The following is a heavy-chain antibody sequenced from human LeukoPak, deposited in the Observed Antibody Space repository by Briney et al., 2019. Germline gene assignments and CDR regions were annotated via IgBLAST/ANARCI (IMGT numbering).Heavy chain of an antibody. D-gene: IGHD3-10*01. CDR3: ARGCRRYYYGSGSYYRCWFDP. J-gene: IGHJ5*02. Sequence: ASVKVSCKASGYTFTSYDINWVRQATGQGLEWMGWMNPNSGNTGYAQKFQGRVTMTRNTSISTAYMDLSSLRSEDTAVYYCARGCRRYYYGSGSYYRCWFDPWGQGTLVTVSS. CDR2: MNPNSGNT. V-gene: IGHV1-8*01. CDR1: GYTFTSYD.